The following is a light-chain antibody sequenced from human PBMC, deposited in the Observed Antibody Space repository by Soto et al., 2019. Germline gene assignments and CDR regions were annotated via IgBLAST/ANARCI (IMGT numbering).Light chain of an antibody. J-gene: IGKJ1*01. Sequence: DMLMTQSPDSLAVSLGDRATINCKSSQSVLYSSNNKNYLAWYQQKPGQPPKALIYWASTRESGVPDRFSGSGSGTDFTLTISSLQAEDVAVYYCQQYYTTPWTFGQGIKVDIK. CDR3: QQYYTTPWT. V-gene: IGKV4-1*01. CDR1: QSVLYSSNNKNY. CDR2: WAS.